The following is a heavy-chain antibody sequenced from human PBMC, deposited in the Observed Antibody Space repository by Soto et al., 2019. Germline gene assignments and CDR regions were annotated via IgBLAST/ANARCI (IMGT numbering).Heavy chain of an antibody. D-gene: IGHD3-22*01. J-gene: IGHJ4*02. CDR2: FDPEDGET. V-gene: IGHV1-24*01. Sequence: ASVKVSCKASGGTFSNSAISWVRQAPGKGLEWMGGFDPEDGETIYAQKFQGRVTMTEDTSTDTAYMELSSLRSEDTAVYYCATSPYYYDSSGTFDDWGQGTLITVS. CDR1: GGTFSNSA. CDR3: ATSPYYYDSSGTFDD.